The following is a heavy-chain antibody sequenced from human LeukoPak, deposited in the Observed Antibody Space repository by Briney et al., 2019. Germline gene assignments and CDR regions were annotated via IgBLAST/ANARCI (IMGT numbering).Heavy chain of an antibody. CDR1: GSSFTSYW. Sequence: RGASLKISCKGSGSSFTSYWIGWVRQMPGKGLERMGIIYPGDSDTRYSPSFQGQVTISADKSISTAYLQWSSLKASDTAMYYCARFKGSYYFSFDYWGQGTLVTVSS. CDR2: IYPGDSDT. V-gene: IGHV5-51*01. J-gene: IGHJ4*02. D-gene: IGHD1-26*01. CDR3: ARFKGSYYFSFDY.